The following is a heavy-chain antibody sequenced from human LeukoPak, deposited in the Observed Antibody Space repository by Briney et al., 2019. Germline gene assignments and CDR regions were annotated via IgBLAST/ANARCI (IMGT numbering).Heavy chain of an antibody. D-gene: IGHD3-10*01. Sequence: GGSLRLSCAASGFTFSSYEMNWVRQAPGKGLERVSYISSSGSTIYYADSVKGRFTISRDNAKNSLYLQMNSLRAEDTAVYYCARESGFRGDAFDIWGQGTMVTVS. CDR3: ARESGFRGDAFDI. CDR2: ISSSGSTI. CDR1: GFTFSSYE. J-gene: IGHJ3*02. V-gene: IGHV3-48*03.